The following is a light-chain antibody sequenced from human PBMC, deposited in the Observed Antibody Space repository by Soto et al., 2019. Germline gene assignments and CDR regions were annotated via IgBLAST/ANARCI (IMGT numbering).Light chain of an antibody. CDR2: GNT. V-gene: IGLV1-40*01. Sequence: QSVLTQPPSVSGAPGQRVTISCTGSSSNIGTGYDVHWYLQLPGTAPKRLIDGNTNRPSGVPDRFSGSKSGSSASLAITGLQAEDEADYYCQSHDSSLHASVFGTGTKVTVL. CDR1: SSNIGTGYD. J-gene: IGLJ1*01. CDR3: QSHDSSLHASV.